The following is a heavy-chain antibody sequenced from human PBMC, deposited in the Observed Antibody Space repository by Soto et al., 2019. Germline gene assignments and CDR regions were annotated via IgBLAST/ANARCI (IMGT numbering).Heavy chain of an antibody. Sequence: PSETLSLTCTVSGGSISSYYWSWIRQPPGKGLEWIGYIYYSGSTNYNPSLKSRVTISVDTSKNQFSLKLSSVTAADTAVYYCARVVTGTDAFDIWGQGTMVTVSS. CDR3: ARVVTGTDAFDI. V-gene: IGHV4-59*12. CDR2: IYYSGST. D-gene: IGHD1-20*01. J-gene: IGHJ3*02. CDR1: GGSISSYY.